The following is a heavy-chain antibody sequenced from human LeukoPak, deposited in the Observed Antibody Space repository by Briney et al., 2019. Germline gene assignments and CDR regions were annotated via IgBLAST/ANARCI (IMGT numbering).Heavy chain of an antibody. J-gene: IGHJ6*03. V-gene: IGHV3-33*06. CDR1: GFTFSSYG. Sequence: GGSLRFSCAASGFTFSSYGMHWVRQAPGKGLEWVAVIWYDGSNKYYADSVKGRFTISRDNSKTTLYLQMNSLRAEDTAVYYCAKRGRTYSSSNYYYYMDVWGKGTTVTVSS. CDR2: IWYDGSNK. CDR3: AKRGRTYSSSNYYYYMDV. D-gene: IGHD6-6*01.